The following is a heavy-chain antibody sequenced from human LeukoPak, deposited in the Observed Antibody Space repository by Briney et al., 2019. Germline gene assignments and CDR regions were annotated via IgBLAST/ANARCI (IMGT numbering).Heavy chain of an antibody. CDR1: GYTFTSYY. CDR3: AREGDSSGWYMDFDY. D-gene: IGHD6-19*01. V-gene: IGHV1-46*01. CDR2: INPSGGST. Sequence: ASVKVSCKASGYTFTSYYMHWVRQAPGQGLEWMGIINPSGGSTSYAQKFQGRVTMTRDTSTSTVYMELSSPRSEDTAVYYCAREGDSSGWYMDFDYWGQGTLVTVSS. J-gene: IGHJ4*02.